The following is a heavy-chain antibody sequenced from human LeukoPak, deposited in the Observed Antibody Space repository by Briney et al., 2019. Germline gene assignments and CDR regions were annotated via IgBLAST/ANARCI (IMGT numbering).Heavy chain of an antibody. CDR1: GFIFSDYA. CDR2: MSYDGSRS. D-gene: IGHD2-8*01. J-gene: IGHJ4*02. V-gene: IGHV3-30*04. Sequence: PGGSLRLSCVISGFIFSDYAMHWVRQAPGKGLEWVTLMSYDGSRSFYTDSVKGRFTVSRDNSKDTLYLQMNSLRADDTAVYYCARGGTDILLEPPAIPFDYWGQGALVTVSS. CDR3: ARGGTDILLEPPAIPFDY.